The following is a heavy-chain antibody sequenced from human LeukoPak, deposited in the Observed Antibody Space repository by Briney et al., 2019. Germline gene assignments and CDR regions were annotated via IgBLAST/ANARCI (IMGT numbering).Heavy chain of an antibody. CDR2: ISAYNGKT. D-gene: IGHD6-13*01. J-gene: IGHJ4*02. CDR3: ARDRWQHLAGDY. CDR1: GYTFTSYG. V-gene: IGHV1-18*01. Sequence: ASVKVSCKASGYTFTSYGISWVRHAPRQGLEWMGWISAYNGKTNYAQKPQGRVTMTTDTSTSTAYMELRRLRSDDTAVYYCARDRWQHLAGDYWGQETLVTVSS.